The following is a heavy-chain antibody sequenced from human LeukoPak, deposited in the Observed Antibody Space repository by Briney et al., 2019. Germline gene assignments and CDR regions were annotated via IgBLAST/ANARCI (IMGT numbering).Heavy chain of an antibody. CDR3: ARRQQLSEFDY. CDR1: GYTFTSYG. D-gene: IGHD6-13*01. V-gene: IGHV1-2*02. Sequence: GASVKVSCKASGYTFTSYGISWVRQAPGQGLEWMGWINPNSGGTNYAQKFQGRVTMTRDTSISTAYMELSRLRSDDTAVYYCARRQQLSEFDYWGQGTLVTVSS. CDR2: INPNSGGT. J-gene: IGHJ4*02.